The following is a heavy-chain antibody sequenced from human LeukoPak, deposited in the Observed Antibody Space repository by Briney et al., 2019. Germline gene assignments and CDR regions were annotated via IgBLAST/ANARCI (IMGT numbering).Heavy chain of an antibody. CDR2: INPNSGGT. CDR1: GYTFTDYY. V-gene: IGHV1-2*02. CDR3: ARQGGDYYDSSGYLLGYYYYYMDV. D-gene: IGHD3-22*01. J-gene: IGHJ6*03. Sequence: EASVKVSCKASGYTFTDYYIHWVRQAPGQGLEWMGWINPNSGGTNYAQKFQGRVTMTRDTSISTAYMELSRLRSDDTAVYYCARQGGDYYDSSGYLLGYYYYYMDVWGKGTTVTISS.